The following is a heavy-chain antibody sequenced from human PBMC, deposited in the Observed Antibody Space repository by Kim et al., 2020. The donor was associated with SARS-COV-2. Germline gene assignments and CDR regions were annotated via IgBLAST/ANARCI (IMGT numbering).Heavy chain of an antibody. CDR3: ARDMLRTVTTALFDY. D-gene: IGHD4-17*01. Sequence: GGSLRLSCAASGFTFSSYAMHWVRQAPGKGLEWVAVISYDGSNKYYADSVKGRFTISRDNSKNTLYLQMNSLRAEDTAVYYCARDMLRTVTTALFDYWGQGTLVTVSS. CDR2: ISYDGSNK. V-gene: IGHV3-30-3*01. CDR1: GFTFSSYA. J-gene: IGHJ4*02.